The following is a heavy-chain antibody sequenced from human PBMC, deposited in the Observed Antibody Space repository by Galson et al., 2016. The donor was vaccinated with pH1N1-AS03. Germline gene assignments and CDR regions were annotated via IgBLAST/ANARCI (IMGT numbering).Heavy chain of an antibody. Sequence: LSLTCTVSGASISSSTYYWGWIRQPPGKGLEWIGRIYYTGITYYNPSLKSRVTILVDTSRNHFSLRLSSVTAADTAVYYCARHDPPGDYGGTHWYVDLWGRGTLVTVSS. CDR3: ARHDPPGDYGGTHWYVDL. CDR2: IYYTGIT. J-gene: IGHJ2*01. D-gene: IGHD4-17*01. CDR1: GASISSSTYY. V-gene: IGHV4-39*01.